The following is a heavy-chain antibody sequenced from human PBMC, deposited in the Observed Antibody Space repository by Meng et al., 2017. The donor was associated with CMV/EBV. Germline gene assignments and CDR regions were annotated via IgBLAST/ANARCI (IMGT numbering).Heavy chain of an antibody. CDR1: GGSISSYY. Sequence: QLQLQEPGPGLVKPSATLSLTCTCSGGSISSYYWRWTRQPAGKGLEWIGRIYTSGSTNYNPSLKSRVTMSVDTSKNQFSLKLSSVTAADTAVYYCARGPEVDYGDYVGLDYWGQGTLVTVSS. V-gene: IGHV4-4*07. D-gene: IGHD4-17*01. CDR3: ARGPEVDYGDYVGLDY. J-gene: IGHJ4*02. CDR2: IYTSGST.